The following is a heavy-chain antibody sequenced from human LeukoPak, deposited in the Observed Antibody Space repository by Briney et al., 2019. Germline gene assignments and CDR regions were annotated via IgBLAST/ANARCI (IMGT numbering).Heavy chain of an antibody. CDR2: ISSSSTI. CDR1: GFTFSSYS. V-gene: IGHV3-48*01. J-gene: IGHJ4*02. D-gene: IGHD5-18*01. CDR3: ARETEDTAMVR. Sequence: PGGSLRLSCAASGFTFSSYSMNWVRQAPGKGLEWVSYISSSSTIYYADSVKGRFTISRDNAKNSLYLQMNSLRAEDTAVYYCARETEDTAMVRWGQGTLVTVSS.